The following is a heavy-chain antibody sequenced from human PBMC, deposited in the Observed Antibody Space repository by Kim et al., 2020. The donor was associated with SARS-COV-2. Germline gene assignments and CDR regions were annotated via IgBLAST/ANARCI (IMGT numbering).Heavy chain of an antibody. D-gene: IGHD4-4*01. V-gene: IGHV3-23*01. Sequence: YADHRQGRFHISRDNSKNALNLQMNSLRAGDTALYYCAKVTTITAPFYDYWGQGTLVTVSS. J-gene: IGHJ4*02. CDR3: AKVTTITAPFYDY.